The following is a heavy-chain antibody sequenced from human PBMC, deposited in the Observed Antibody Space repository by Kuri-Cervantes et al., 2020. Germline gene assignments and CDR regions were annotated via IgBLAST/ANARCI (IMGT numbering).Heavy chain of an antibody. V-gene: IGHV3-30*03. CDR3: ARDGGSSSWYSLDGGMDV. CDR1: GFTFSSYG. Sequence: GGSLRLSCAASGFTFSSYGMHWVRQAPGKGLEWVAVISYDGSNKYYADSVKGRFTISRDNSKNTLYLQMNSLRAEDTAVYYCARDGGSSSWYSLDGGMDVWGQGTTVTVSS. CDR2: ISYDGSNK. D-gene: IGHD6-13*01. J-gene: IGHJ6*02.